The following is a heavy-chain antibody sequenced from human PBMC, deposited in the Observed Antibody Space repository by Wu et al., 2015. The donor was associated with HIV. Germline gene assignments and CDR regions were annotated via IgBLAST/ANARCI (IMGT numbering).Heavy chain of an antibody. V-gene: IGHV1-69*05. CDR3: ARDAPTRN. J-gene: IGHJ4*02. CDR2: ISPISGTG. CDR1: GGTFSSHS. Sequence: QVRLVQSGAEVKKPGSSVKLSCKASGGTFSSHSINWMRQAPGERLEWMGGISPISGTGTYAQKFQGRVSITTDESTSTVYMELSSLRSEDTALYYCARDAPTRNWGQGTLVTVSS.